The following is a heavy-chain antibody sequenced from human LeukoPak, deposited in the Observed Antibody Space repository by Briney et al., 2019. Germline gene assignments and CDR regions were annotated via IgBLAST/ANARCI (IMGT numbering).Heavy chain of an antibody. D-gene: IGHD6-13*01. CDR1: GLTFSNAW. CDR3: AKDRYSSSFDY. V-gene: IGHV3-30*18. J-gene: IGHJ4*02. Sequence: PGGSLRLSCAASGLTFSNAWMNWVRQAPGKGLEWVAVISYDGSNKYYADSVKGRFTISRDNSKNTLYLQMNSLRPEDTAVYYCAKDRYSSSFDYWGQGTLVTVSS. CDR2: ISYDGSNK.